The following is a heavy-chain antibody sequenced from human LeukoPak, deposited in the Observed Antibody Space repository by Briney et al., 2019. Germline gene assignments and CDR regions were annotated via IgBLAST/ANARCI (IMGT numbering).Heavy chain of an antibody. CDR1: GYTFTSYD. J-gene: IGHJ6*03. Sequence: GASVKVSCKASGYTFTSYDINWVRQATGQGLEWMGWMNPNSGNTGYAQKFQGRVTITRNTSISTAYMELSSLRSEDTAVYYCARARSGSYYFHYYYMDVWGKGTTVTVSS. D-gene: IGHD1-26*01. V-gene: IGHV1-8*03. CDR2: MNPNSGNT. CDR3: ARARSGSYYFHYYYMDV.